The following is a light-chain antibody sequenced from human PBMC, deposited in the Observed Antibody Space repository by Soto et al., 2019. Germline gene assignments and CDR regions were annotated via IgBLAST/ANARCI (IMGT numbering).Light chain of an antibody. J-gene: IGKJ5*01. CDR2: DTS. V-gene: IGKV3-20*01. CDR1: QTLSNSF. Sequence: VWTKYTDTLSLSPGERATLSCRASQTLSNSFIVWYQQKPGQAPRLLIYDTSSRATGVPDRYSASGSGTDFTLTISRLEPEDFAVFFCQQYGTSVIIFCQGRRLEIK. CDR3: QQYGTSVII.